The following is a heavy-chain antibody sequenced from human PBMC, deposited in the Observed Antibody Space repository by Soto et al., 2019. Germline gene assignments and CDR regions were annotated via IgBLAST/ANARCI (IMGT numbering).Heavy chain of an antibody. CDR1: GGSISSYY. Sequence: SETLSLTCTVSGGSISSYYWSWIRQPPGKGLEWIGYIYYSGSTNYNPSLKSRVTISVDTSKNQFSLKLSSVTAADTAVYYCAGEFSSWNNNYSYYGMDVWGQGTTVTVSS. V-gene: IGHV4-59*01. CDR2: IYYSGST. J-gene: IGHJ6*02. CDR3: AGEFSSWNNNYSYYGMDV. D-gene: IGHD6-13*01.